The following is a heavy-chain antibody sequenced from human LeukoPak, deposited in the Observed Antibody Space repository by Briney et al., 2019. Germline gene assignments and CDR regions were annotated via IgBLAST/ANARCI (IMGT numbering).Heavy chain of an antibody. CDR2: INHSGST. V-gene: IGHV4-34*01. Sequence: SETLSLTCAVYGGSFSGYYWSWIRQPPGKGLEWIGEINHSGSTYYNPSLKSRVTISVDTSKNQFSLKLNSVTAADTAVYYCARLSGTQPIDYWGQGTLVTVSS. D-gene: IGHD1-26*01. CDR1: GGSFSGYY. J-gene: IGHJ4*02. CDR3: ARLSGTQPIDY.